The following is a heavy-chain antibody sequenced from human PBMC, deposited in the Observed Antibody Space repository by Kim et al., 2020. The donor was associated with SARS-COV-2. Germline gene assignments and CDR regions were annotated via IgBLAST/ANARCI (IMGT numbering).Heavy chain of an antibody. J-gene: IGHJ4*02. V-gene: IGHV3-15*01. CDR3: TTDPRNQLYFDY. CDR2: IKTKADGGTA. CDR1: GFTFNDAW. Sequence: GGSLRLSCAASGFTFNDAWMSWVRQAPGKGLEWIGRIKTKADGGTADYAAPVKGRFTISRDDSKNTLYLHMNGLDTDDTGVYYCTTDPRNQLYFDYWGQGTLVTVS. D-gene: IGHD1-1*01.